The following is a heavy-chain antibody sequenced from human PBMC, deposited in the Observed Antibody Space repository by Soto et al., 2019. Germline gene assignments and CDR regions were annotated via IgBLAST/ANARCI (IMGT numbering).Heavy chain of an antibody. V-gene: IGHV3-30*18. CDR2: ISSDGSDK. CDR3: AKGSEVARQELDY. D-gene: IGHD2-15*01. J-gene: IGHJ4*02. Sequence: GGSLRLSCAASGFPFSNFGMHWVRQAPGKGLEWVAVISSDGSDKYYSDSVKGRFTISRDNSKNTLFLQMNSLRVEDTAVYYCAKGSEVARQELDYWGQGTLVTSPQ. CDR1: GFPFSNFG.